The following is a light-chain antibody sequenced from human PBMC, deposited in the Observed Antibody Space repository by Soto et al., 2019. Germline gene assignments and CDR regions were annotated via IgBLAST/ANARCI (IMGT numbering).Light chain of an antibody. V-gene: IGKV3-15*01. CDR3: QQYNKWSGT. CDR1: QSVSSN. Sequence: EIVMTQSPATLSVSPGERATLSCRASQSVSSNLAWYQQKPGQAPRLLIYGASTRATGIPARFSGSGSGTEFTLTISRLQSEDFAVYYCQQYNKWSGTFGQGTKVEIE. J-gene: IGKJ1*01. CDR2: GAS.